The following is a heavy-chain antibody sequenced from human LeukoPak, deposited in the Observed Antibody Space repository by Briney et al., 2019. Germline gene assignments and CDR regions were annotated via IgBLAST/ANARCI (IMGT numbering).Heavy chain of an antibody. CDR1: GFTFSSYA. J-gene: IGHJ4*02. Sequence: GGSLRLSCAASGFTFSSYAMHWVRQAPGRGLEWVAVISYDGSNKYYADSVKGRFTISRDNSKNTLYLQMNSLRAEDTAVYYCARDPDYWGQGTLVTVSS. CDR2: ISYDGSNK. CDR3: ARDPDY. V-gene: IGHV3-30-3*01.